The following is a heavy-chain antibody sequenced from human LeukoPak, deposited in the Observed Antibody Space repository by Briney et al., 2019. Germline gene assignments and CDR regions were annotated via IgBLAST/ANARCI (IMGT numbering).Heavy chain of an antibody. CDR2: ISSSSSYI. CDR1: GFTFSSYS. D-gene: IGHD3-22*01. Sequence: GGSLRLSCAASGFTFSSYSMNWVRQAPGKGLEWVSSISSSSSYIYYADSVKGRFTISRDNAKNSLYLQMNSLRAEDTAVYYCARDSVVHDAFDIWGQGTMVTVSS. CDR3: ARDSVVHDAFDI. J-gene: IGHJ3*02. V-gene: IGHV3-21*01.